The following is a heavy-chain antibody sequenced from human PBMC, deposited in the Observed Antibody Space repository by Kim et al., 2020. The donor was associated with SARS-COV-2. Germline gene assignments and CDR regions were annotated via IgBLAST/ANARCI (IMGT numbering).Heavy chain of an antibody. Sequence: YNPSQESRVTISVDKSKNQFSLKLRSVTAADTAVYYCARRYVAGYYFDYWGQGTLVTVSS. CDR3: ARRYVAGYYFDY. V-gene: IGHV4-39*01. D-gene: IGHD6-19*01. J-gene: IGHJ4*02.